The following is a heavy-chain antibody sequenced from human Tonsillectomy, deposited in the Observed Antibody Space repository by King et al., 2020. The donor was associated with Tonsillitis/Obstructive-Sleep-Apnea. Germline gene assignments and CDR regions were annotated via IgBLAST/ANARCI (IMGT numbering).Heavy chain of an antibody. CDR2: IIPIFVTA. J-gene: IGHJ6*03. CDR1: GGTFSSYA. Sequence: QLVQSGAEVKKPGSSVKVSRKASGGTFSSYAISWVRQAPGQGLEWMGGIIPIFVTANYAQNFQGRVTITADESTSPAYMELSSLRSEDTAVYYCGRCPTSARDYYYMDVWGKGTTVTVSS. V-gene: IGHV1-69*01. CDR3: GRCPTSARDYYYMDV.